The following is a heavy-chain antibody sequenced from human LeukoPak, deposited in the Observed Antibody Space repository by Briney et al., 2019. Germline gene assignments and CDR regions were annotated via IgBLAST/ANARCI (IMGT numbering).Heavy chain of an antibody. V-gene: IGHV1-2*02. CDR3: ARFDP. CDR1: GYTFSDYY. J-gene: IGHJ5*02. Sequence: ASVKVSCKASGYTFSDYYIHWLRQAPGQGLEWMGWITPNSGGTNYAPKFHGRVTLTREMSSSTASLEVTSLTPDDTAIYYCARFDPRGQGTLVTVSS. CDR2: ITPNSGGT.